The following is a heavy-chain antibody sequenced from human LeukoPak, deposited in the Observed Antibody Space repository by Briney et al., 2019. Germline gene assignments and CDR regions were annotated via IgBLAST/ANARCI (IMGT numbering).Heavy chain of an antibody. D-gene: IGHD1-26*01. V-gene: IGHV1-8*01. J-gene: IGHJ3*02. CDR1: GYTFTSYD. CDR2: MNPNSANT. Sequence: GASVKVSCKASGYTFTSYDINWVRQAPGQRLEWMGWMNPNSANTAYTQKFQGRVTMTRNTFISTAYMELSSLTSEDTAVYYCLRRVGATNAFDIWGQGTMVTVSS. CDR3: LRRVGATNAFDI.